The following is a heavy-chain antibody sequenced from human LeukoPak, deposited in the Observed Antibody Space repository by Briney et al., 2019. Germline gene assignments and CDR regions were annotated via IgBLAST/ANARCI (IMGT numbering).Heavy chain of an antibody. CDR3: AKSQFGGVFDGFDI. Sequence: GGSLRLSCAASGFTFSSYSMSWVRQAPGKWLEWVSAISGSGASTYYADSVKGRSTISRNNSKNTLYVKMNSLRAEDTAVYYCAKSQFGGVFDGFDIWGQGTMVTVSS. J-gene: IGHJ3*02. D-gene: IGHD3-16*01. V-gene: IGHV3-23*01. CDR1: GFTFSSYS. CDR2: ISGSGAST.